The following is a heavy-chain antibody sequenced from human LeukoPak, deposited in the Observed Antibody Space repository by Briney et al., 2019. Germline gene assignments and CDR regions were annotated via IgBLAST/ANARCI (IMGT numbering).Heavy chain of an antibody. CDR3: AKECAYEDVDCFSVDY. D-gene: IGHD2-21*02. Sequence: GGSLRLSCATSGFTFSNYAMSWVRQAPGKGLEWVSAIRGSGDGTFYADSVKGRFTVSRDNSKNTLFLQMNSLRAEDTAIYYCAKECAYEDVDCFSVDYWGQGTLVTVSS. V-gene: IGHV3-23*01. CDR2: IRGSGDGT. J-gene: IGHJ4*02. CDR1: GFTFSNYA.